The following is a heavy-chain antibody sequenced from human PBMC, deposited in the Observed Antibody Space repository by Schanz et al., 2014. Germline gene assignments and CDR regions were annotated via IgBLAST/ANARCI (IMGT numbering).Heavy chain of an antibody. CDR2: ISGSGGST. J-gene: IGHJ4*02. D-gene: IGHD5-12*01. CDR3: ARKVVATIGGYYDN. CDR1: GFTFSGFW. Sequence: EVQLVESGGGLVQPGGSLRLSCAASGFTFSGFWMTWVRQAPGKGLEWVSAISGSGGSTYYADSVRGRFTISRDNAENTLFLQMNSLRAEDTAVYYCARKVVATIGGYYDNWGQGTLVIVSS. V-gene: IGHV3-23*04.